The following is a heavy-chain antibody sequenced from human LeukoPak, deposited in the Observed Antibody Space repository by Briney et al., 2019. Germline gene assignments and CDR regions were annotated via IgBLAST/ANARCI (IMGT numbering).Heavy chain of an antibody. V-gene: IGHV4-59*01. CDR1: GGSISNYY. J-gene: IGHJ4*02. D-gene: IGHD5-24*01. CDR2: IYYSGST. CDR3: ARARMPTIGWIAY. Sequence: TSETLSPTCTVSGGSISNYYWSWIRQPPGKGLEWIGYIYYSGSTNYNPSLKSRVTISVDTSKNQFSLRLNSVTAADTAVYYCARARMPTIGWIAYWGQGALVTVSS.